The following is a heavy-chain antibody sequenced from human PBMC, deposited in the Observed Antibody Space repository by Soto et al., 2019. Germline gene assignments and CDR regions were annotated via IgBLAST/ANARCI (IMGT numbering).Heavy chain of an antibody. CDR1: GYTFSSHG. J-gene: IGHJ5*02. D-gene: IGHD2-8*01. V-gene: IGHV1-18*01. CDR2: VSGDNGNT. Sequence: QVQLVQSGAEVKKPGTSVKVSCTSSGYTFSSHGISWVRQAPGQGLQWIGWVSGDNGNTNYAQRLQGRVTMTTDTSTNTGHNELRSLRSDDTAMYYCARDLRYCPRGLGQRECLDPWGQGTMVIVSS. CDR3: ARDLRYCPRGLGQRECLDP.